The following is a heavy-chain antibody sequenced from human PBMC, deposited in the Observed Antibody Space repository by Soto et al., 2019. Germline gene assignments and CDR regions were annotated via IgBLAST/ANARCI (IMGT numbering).Heavy chain of an antibody. D-gene: IGHD3-22*01. Sequence: QVQLVESGGGVVQPGRSLRLSCAASGFTFSSYAMHWVRQAPGKGLEWVAVISYDGSNKYYADSVKGRFNISRDNSKNTLYLQMNSLRAEDTAVYYCARDGRYYYDSSGYYYHWGQGTLVTVSS. J-gene: IGHJ5*02. CDR1: GFTFSSYA. CDR2: ISYDGSNK. V-gene: IGHV3-30-3*01. CDR3: ARDGRYYYDSSGYYYH.